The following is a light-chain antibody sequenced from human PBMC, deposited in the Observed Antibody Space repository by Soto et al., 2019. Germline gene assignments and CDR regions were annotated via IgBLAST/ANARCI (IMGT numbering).Light chain of an antibody. V-gene: IGLV2-18*01. CDR2: EVS. CDR1: SSDVGSYNR. CDR3: SLYTSSSTL. Sequence: QSALTQPPSVSGSPGQSVTISCTGTSSDVGSYNRVSRYQQPPGTAPKLMIYEVSNRPSGVPDRFSGSKSGNTASLTISGLQAEDEADYYCSLYTSSSTLFGGGTKLTVL. J-gene: IGLJ2*01.